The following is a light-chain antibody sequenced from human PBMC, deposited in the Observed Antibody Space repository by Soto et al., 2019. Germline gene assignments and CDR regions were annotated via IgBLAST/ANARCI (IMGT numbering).Light chain of an antibody. J-gene: IGKJ5*01. CDR1: QSISSY. CDR2: AAS. CDR3: QQSYTSPIT. Sequence: DIQMTQSPSSLSASVGDRVTITCRASQSISSYLNWYQQKPGKAPKLLIYAASSLQSGVPSRFSGSGSGTDFTLTISSLLPEDFATYYCQQSYTSPITFCYGTRLEIK. V-gene: IGKV1-39*01.